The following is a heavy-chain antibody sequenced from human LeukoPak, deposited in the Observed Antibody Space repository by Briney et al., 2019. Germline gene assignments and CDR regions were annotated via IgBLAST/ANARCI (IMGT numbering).Heavy chain of an antibody. D-gene: IGHD1-26*01. CDR2: IRSKANNYAT. V-gene: IGHV3-73*01. CDR1: GFIFSGSP. CDR3: ARINPSDGRYYDAFDI. J-gene: IGHJ3*02. Sequence: PGGSLRLSCAASGFIFSGSPMQWVRQASGKGLEWVGRIRSKANNYATTYAASVKGRFTISRDDSKDTAYLQMNSLKTEDTAVYYCARINPSDGRYYDAFDIWGQGTMVTVSS.